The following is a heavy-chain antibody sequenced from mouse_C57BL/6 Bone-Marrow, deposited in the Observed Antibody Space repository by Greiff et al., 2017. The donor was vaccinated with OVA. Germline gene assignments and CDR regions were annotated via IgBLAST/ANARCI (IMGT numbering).Heavy chain of an antibody. D-gene: IGHD1-1*01. Sequence: QVQLKQPGAELVMPGASVKLSCKASGYTFTSYWMHWVKQRPGQGLEWIGEIDPSDSYTNYNQKFKGKSTLTVDKSSSTAYMQLSSLTSEDSAVYYCARTTTVVASKFAYWGQGTLVTVSA. CDR3: ARTTTVVASKFAY. CDR2: IDPSDSYT. J-gene: IGHJ3*01. CDR1: GYTFTSYW. V-gene: IGHV1-69*01.